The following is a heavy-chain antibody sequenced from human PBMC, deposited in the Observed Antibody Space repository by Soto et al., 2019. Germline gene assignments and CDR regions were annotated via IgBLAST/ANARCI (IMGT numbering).Heavy chain of an antibody. D-gene: IGHD3-10*01. V-gene: IGHV1-2*04. CDR3: ATSITMVRGELDV. CDR1: GYTFNGYY. CDR2: INPNSGGT. J-gene: IGHJ6*04. Sequence: EASVKVSCEASGYTFNGYYMHWVRQAPGQGLEWMGWINPNSGGTNYAQKFQGWVTMTRDTSISTAYMELSRLRSDDTAVYYCATSITMVRGELDVWGKGTTVTVSS.